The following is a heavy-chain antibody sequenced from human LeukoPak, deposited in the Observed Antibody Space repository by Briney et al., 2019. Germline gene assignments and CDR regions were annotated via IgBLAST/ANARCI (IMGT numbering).Heavy chain of an antibody. CDR2: IRYSGPT. V-gene: IGHV4-39*01. D-gene: IGHD5-24*01. CDR3: VRHEEEDGYNAKTFDY. Sequence: PSETLSLTCTVSGDSISSRASFWGWVRQPPGKGLEWIGSIRYSGPTYYNPSLKSRVTIPVDTSKNQFSLKLSSVTAADTAVYYCVRHEEEDGYNAKTFDYWGQGTLVTV. J-gene: IGHJ4*02. CDR1: GDSISSRASF.